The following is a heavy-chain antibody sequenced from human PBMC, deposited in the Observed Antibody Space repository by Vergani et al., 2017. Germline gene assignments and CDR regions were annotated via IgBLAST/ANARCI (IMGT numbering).Heavy chain of an antibody. J-gene: IGHJ6*02. CDR2: ISAYNGNT. Sequence: QVQLVQSGAEVKKPGASVKVSCKASGYTFTSYGISWVRQAPGQGLEWMGWISAYNGNTDYAQKLQGRVTMTTDTSTSTAYMEMRSLRSDDTAVYYCARFMRGSGYYYALSGYGMDVWGQGTTVTVSS. D-gene: IGHD3-22*01. V-gene: IGHV1-18*01. CDR1: GYTFTSYG. CDR3: ARFMRGSGYYYALSGYGMDV.